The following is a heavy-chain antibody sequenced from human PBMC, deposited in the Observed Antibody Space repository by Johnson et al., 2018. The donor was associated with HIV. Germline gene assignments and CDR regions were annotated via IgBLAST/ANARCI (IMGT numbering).Heavy chain of an antibody. CDR1: GFTFSSYW. CDR3: ARARDYNFWSPATDI. Sequence: VQLVESGGGLVKPGGSLRLSCAASGFTFSSYWMSWVRQAPGKGLEWVANIKQDGSEKYYVDSVKGRFTISRDNAKNSLYLQMNSLRAEDTAVYYCARARDYNFWSPATDIWGRGTMVTVSS. V-gene: IGHV3-7*02. J-gene: IGHJ3*02. CDR2: IKQDGSEK. D-gene: IGHD3-3*01.